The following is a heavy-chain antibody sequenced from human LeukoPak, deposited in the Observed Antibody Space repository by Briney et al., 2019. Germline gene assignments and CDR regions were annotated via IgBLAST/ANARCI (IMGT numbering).Heavy chain of an antibody. Sequence: SETLSLTCTVSGGSIRSTCYYWSWIRQPPGKGLEWIGSIYYSGSTYYNPSLKSRVTISVDTSKNQFSLKLSSVTAADTAVYYCARGAHGYFDYWGQGTLVTVSS. CDR2: IYYSGST. D-gene: IGHD6-13*01. CDR1: GGSIRSTCYY. CDR3: ARGAHGYFDY. V-gene: IGHV4-39*01. J-gene: IGHJ4*02.